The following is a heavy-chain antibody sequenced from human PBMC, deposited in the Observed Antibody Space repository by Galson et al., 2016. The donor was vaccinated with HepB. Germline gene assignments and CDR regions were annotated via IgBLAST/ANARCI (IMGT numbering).Heavy chain of an antibody. CDR2: IDPSDSYT. V-gene: IGHV5-10-1*01. Sequence: QSGAEVKKPGESLRISCKGSEYSFTSYWINWVRQMPGKGLEWMGKIDPSDSYTNYSPSFQGHVTITADKSTNTACLQWNSLKDSDTAMYYCARRASSGWYSPTDDGGQGTLATVSS. D-gene: IGHD6-19*01. J-gene: IGHJ4*02. CDR3: ARRASSGWYSPTDD. CDR1: EYSFTSYW.